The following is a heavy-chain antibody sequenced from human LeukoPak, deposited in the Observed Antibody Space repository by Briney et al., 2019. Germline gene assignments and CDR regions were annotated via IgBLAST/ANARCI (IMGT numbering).Heavy chain of an antibody. Sequence: PSETLSLTCTVSGSSMSSDYYWGWIRQPPGKGLEWIGSISDSGSAYYNPSLKSRVVISVDPSKNQFSLKLSSVTAADTAVYYCARDSYSSGWYGGYYFDYWGQGTLVTVSS. CDR3: ARDSYSSGWYGGYYFDY. V-gene: IGHV4-38-2*02. CDR2: ISDSGSA. J-gene: IGHJ4*02. CDR1: GSSMSSDYY. D-gene: IGHD6-19*01.